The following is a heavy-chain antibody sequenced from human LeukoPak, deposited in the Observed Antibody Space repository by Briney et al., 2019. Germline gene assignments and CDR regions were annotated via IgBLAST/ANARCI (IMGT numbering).Heavy chain of an antibody. CDR3: TRPGYSSSWYRDY. Sequence: PGGSLTLSCAASGFTFSGSAMHWVRQASGKGLEWVGRIRSKANSYATAYAASVKGRFTISRDHSKNTAYLQMNSLKTEDTAVYYCTRPGYSSSWYRDYWGQGTLVTVSS. V-gene: IGHV3-73*01. CDR2: IRSKANSYAT. J-gene: IGHJ4*02. D-gene: IGHD6-13*01. CDR1: GFTFSGSA.